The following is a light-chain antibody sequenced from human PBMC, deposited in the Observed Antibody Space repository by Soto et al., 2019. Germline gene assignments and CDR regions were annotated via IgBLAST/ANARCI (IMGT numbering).Light chain of an antibody. CDR1: QSVSSY. CDR2: DAS. CDR3: QQRSNFMYT. Sequence: EIVLTQSPATLSLSPGERATLSCRASQSVSSYLAWYQQKPGQAPRLLIYDASNRATGILARFSGSGSGTDFTLTISSLEPEDFAVYYCQQRSNFMYTFGQGTKLEIK. V-gene: IGKV3-11*01. J-gene: IGKJ2*01.